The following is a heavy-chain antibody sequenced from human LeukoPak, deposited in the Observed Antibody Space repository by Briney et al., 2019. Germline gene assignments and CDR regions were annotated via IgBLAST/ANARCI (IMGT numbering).Heavy chain of an antibody. CDR3: ARDRYFDWLGAFDI. Sequence: PSETLSLTCTVSGSYTTNFYWGWVRQPAGKGLEWIGRIYDTGSINYNPSLKSRLTMSIDTSKNQFSLRLTSVTAADTAVYYCARDRYFDWLGAFDIWGPGTTVTVSS. CDR2: IYDTGSI. V-gene: IGHV4-4*07. CDR1: GSYTTNFY. J-gene: IGHJ3*02. D-gene: IGHD3-9*01.